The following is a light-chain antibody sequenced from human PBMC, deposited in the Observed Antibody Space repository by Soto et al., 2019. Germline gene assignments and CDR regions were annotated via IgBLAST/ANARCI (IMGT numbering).Light chain of an antibody. V-gene: IGKV1D-12*01. CDR2: AAS. Sequence: DIQMTQSPSSVSASVGDRVTITCRASQAISTWLAWYQQKPGKAPKLLIYAASKLQTGVPSRFSGSGSGTDCTLTISSLQLEDFATYYCQQANSFPRTFGQGTNVEIK. J-gene: IGKJ1*01. CDR1: QAISTW. CDR3: QQANSFPRT.